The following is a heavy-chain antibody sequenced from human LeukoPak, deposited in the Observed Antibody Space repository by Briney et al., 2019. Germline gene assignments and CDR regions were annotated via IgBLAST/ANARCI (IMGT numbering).Heavy chain of an antibody. CDR1: GGSISSGDYY. CDR3: ARDFTDYYGMDV. Sequence: SETLSLTCTVSGGSISSGDYYWSWIRQPPGKGLEWIGYIYYSGSTYYNPSLKSRVTISVDTSKNQFSLKLSSVTAADTAVYYCARDFTDYYGMDVWGQGTTVTVSS. J-gene: IGHJ6*02. V-gene: IGHV4-30-4*01. CDR2: IYYSGST.